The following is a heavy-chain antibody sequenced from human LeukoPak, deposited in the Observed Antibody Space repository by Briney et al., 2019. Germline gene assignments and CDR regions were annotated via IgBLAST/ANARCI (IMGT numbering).Heavy chain of an antibody. Sequence: GGSLRLSCAASGFTFSSHAMSWVRQAPGKGLEWVSAISGSGGSTHCADSVKGRFTISRDNSKNTLYLQMNSLRAEDTAVYYCAAGHGYGHFDYWGQGTLVTVSS. CDR1: GFTFSSHA. J-gene: IGHJ4*02. D-gene: IGHD5-18*01. CDR3: AAGHGYGHFDY. CDR2: ISGSGGST. V-gene: IGHV3-23*01.